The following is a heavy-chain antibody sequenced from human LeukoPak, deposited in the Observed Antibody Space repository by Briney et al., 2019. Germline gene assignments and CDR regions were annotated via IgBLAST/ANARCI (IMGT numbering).Heavy chain of an antibody. Sequence: ASVKVSCKASGYTFTGYYMHWVRQAPGQGLEWMGWINPNSGGTNYAQKFQGRVTMTRDTSISPAYMELSRLRSDDTAVYYCARVNYYDSSGYYSPHDAFDIWGQGTMVTVSS. V-gene: IGHV1-2*02. CDR2: INPNSGGT. CDR1: GYTFTGYY. D-gene: IGHD3-22*01. CDR3: ARVNYYDSSGYYSPHDAFDI. J-gene: IGHJ3*02.